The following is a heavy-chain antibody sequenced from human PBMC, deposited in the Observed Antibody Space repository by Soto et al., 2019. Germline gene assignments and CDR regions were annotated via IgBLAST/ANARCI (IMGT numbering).Heavy chain of an antibody. CDR1: GYTFTSYY. CDR3: AREPPGYYDSSGYYPFGY. J-gene: IGHJ4*02. Sequence: ASVKVSCKASGYTFTSYYMHWVRQAPGQGLEWMGIINPSGGSTSYAQKFQGRVTMTRDTSTSTVYMELSSLRSEDTAVYYCAREPPGYYDSSGYYPFGYWGQGTLVTVSS. D-gene: IGHD3-22*01. CDR2: INPSGGST. V-gene: IGHV1-46*03.